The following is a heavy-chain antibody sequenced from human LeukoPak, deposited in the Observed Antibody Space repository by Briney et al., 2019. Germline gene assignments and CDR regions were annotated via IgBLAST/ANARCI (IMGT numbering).Heavy chain of an antibody. Sequence: GASVKVSCKASGYTLTSYYMHWVRQAPGQGLEWMGIINPSGGSTSYAQKFQGRVTMTRDTSTSTIYMELSSLRSEDTAVYYCARDVRPDNWFDPWGQGTLVTVSS. CDR2: INPSGGST. J-gene: IGHJ5*02. CDR3: ARDVRPDNWFDP. V-gene: IGHV1-46*01. D-gene: IGHD3-10*01. CDR1: GYTLTSYY.